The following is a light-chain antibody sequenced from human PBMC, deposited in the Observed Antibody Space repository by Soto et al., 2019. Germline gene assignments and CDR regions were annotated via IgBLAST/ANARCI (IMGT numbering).Light chain of an antibody. CDR2: DAS. Sequence: DIQMTQSPSSLSASVGDRVTITCQASQDISNYLNWYQQKPGKAPKLLIYDASNLETGVPSRFSGSGSGTYFTFTISSLQAEDIATYYCLQYDNLPITFGQGTRLEIK. CDR1: QDISNY. J-gene: IGKJ5*01. V-gene: IGKV1-33*01. CDR3: LQYDNLPIT.